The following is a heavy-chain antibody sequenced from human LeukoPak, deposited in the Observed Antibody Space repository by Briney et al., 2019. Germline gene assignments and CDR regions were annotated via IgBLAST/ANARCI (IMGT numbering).Heavy chain of an antibody. V-gene: IGHV3-30*18. Sequence: GGSLRLSCAASGFIFSSSGMHWVRQAPGKGLEWVAVISYDGSNTYYGDSVRGRFTISRDNSKDTVFLQMNSLRPEDTAVYYCAKEYSISWPYYFDYWGQGILVTVSS. D-gene: IGHD6-13*01. CDR2: ISYDGSNT. CDR1: GFIFSSSG. CDR3: AKEYSISWPYYFDY. J-gene: IGHJ4*02.